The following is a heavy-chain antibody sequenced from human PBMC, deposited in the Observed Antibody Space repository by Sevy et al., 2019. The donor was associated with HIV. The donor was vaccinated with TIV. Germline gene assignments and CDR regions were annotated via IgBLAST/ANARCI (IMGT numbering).Heavy chain of an antibody. V-gene: IGHV3-30*04. CDR1: GFSFSNYD. Sequence: GGYLRLSCAASGFSFSNYDIHWVRQAPGKGLEWVAVISDDGNYKDYADSVKGRFTISRDNSKNTLYVQMNSLRAEDTAVYYCVTLDYYDNTGSHPGYFDYWGQGTLVTVSS. CDR3: VTLDYYDNTGSHPGYFDY. J-gene: IGHJ4*02. D-gene: IGHD3-22*01. CDR2: ISDDGNYK.